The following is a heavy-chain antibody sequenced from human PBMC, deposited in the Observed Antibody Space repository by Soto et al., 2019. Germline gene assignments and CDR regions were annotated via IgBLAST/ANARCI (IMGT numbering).Heavy chain of an antibody. Sequence: GASVTVSCQASGGTISSYTISWVRQAPGQGLEWMGRIIPILGIANYAQKFQGRVTITADKSTSTAYMELSSLRSEDTAVYYCARGGSSRFGDYYGMDVWGQGTTVTVSS. V-gene: IGHV1-69*02. J-gene: IGHJ6*02. CDR1: GGTISSYT. D-gene: IGHD3-10*01. CDR2: IIPILGIA. CDR3: ARGGSSRFGDYYGMDV.